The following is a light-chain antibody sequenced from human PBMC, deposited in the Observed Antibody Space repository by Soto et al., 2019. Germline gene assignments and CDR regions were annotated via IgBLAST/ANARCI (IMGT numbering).Light chain of an antibody. CDR1: QSIKNS. CDR3: QQRHMWHIT. CDR2: GAS. V-gene: IGKV3-11*01. J-gene: IGKJ5*01. Sequence: ESVLTQSPATLSLSPGDRATLSCRASQSIKNSLAWYRHQPGQPPRLLIYGASTRVTGIPARFSCSGSGTDFTLTISSLEPEDCAVYYCQQRHMWHITFGQGTRLEIK.